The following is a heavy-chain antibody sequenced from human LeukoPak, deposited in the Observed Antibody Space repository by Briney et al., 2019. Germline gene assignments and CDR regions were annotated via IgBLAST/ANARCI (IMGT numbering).Heavy chain of an antibody. CDR2: ISYDGSNR. CDR3: ARDPRRGIVGAPFDY. Sequence: PGGSLRLSCAVSGFTFSSFAMHWVRQAPGKGLEWVAVISYDGSNRNYADPVKGRFTISRDNSNNTLCLRMNSLRAEDTAVYYCARDPRRGIVGAPFDYWGLGALVTVSS. J-gene: IGHJ4*02. CDR1: GFTFSSFA. V-gene: IGHV3-30-3*01. D-gene: IGHD1-26*01.